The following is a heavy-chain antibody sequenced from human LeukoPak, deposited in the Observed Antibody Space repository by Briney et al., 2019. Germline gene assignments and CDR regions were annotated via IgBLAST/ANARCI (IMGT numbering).Heavy chain of an antibody. CDR3: ARDVMITFGGVIVMYYFDY. CDR2: IKQDGSEK. CDR1: GVTFSSYW. Sequence: PGGSLRLSCAASGVTFSSYWMSWVRQAPGKGLEWVANIKQDGSEKYYVDSVKGRFTISRANATNSLYLQMNSLSAEDTAVYYCARDVMITFGGVIVMYYFDYWGQGTLVTVSS. D-gene: IGHD3-16*02. J-gene: IGHJ4*02. V-gene: IGHV3-7*01.